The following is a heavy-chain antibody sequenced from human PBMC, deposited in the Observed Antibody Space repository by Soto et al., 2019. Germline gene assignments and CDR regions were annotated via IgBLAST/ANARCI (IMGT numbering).Heavy chain of an antibody. CDR3: AKYCSSDVCFDY. Sequence: PVGSLRFSCASSGFTFSSCSMNWVRQAPGKGLEWVSFISGSGDTKYYADSVKGRFTISRDNAKNSLYLQMSSLRDEDTAVYYCAKYCSSDVCFDYWGQGTLVTVSS. J-gene: IGHJ4*02. D-gene: IGHD2-8*01. V-gene: IGHV3-48*02. CDR1: GFTFSSCS. CDR2: ISGSGDTK.